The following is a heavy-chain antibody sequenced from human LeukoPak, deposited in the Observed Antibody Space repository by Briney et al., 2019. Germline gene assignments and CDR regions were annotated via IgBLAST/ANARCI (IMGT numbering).Heavy chain of an antibody. Sequence: GGSLRLSCAASGFTFSSYAMSWVRQAPGKGLEWVSAISGSGGSTYYADSVKGRFTISRDNSKNTLYLQMNSLRAEDTAVYYCAELWFGELLFGWGQGTLVTVSS. CDR1: GFTFSSYA. CDR3: AELWFGELLFG. CDR2: ISGSGGST. J-gene: IGHJ4*02. D-gene: IGHD3-10*01. V-gene: IGHV3-23*01.